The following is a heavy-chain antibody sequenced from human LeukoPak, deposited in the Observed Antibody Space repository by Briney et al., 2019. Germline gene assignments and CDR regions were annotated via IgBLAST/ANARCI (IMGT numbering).Heavy chain of an antibody. CDR1: GYTFTCYD. CDR2: MNPNSGNT. Sequence: ASVKVSCKASGYTFTCYDINWVRQATGQGLEWMGWMNPNSGNTGYAQKFQGRVTMTRNTSISTAYMELSSLRSEDTAVYYCARRVAGSGLAFDYWGQGTLVTVSS. J-gene: IGHJ4*02. D-gene: IGHD6-19*01. CDR3: ARRVAGSGLAFDY. V-gene: IGHV1-8*01.